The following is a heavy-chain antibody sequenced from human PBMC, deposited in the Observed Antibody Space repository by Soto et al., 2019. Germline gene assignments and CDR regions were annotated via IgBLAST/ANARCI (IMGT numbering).Heavy chain of an antibody. V-gene: IGHV3-30-3*01. CDR3: ACSAWYSNYFDY. J-gene: IGHJ4*02. CDR2: ISYDGNNK. D-gene: IGHD2-21*01. CDR1: GFSFSSYA. Sequence: PGGSLRLSCAASGFSFSSYAMHWVRQAPGKGLEWVAVISYDGNNKYYTDSVKGRFTISRDNFKNTLYLQMNSLRAEDAAVYFCACSAWYSNYFDYWGQGSLVTAPQ.